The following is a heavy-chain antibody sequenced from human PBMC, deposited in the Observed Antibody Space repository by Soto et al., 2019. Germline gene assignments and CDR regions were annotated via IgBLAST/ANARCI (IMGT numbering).Heavy chain of an antibody. CDR1: GGSVSSGSYY. Sequence: SETLSLTCTVSGGSVSSGSYYWSWIRQPPGKGLEWIGYIYNSGSTNYNPSLKSRVTISVDTSKNHFSLRMSSVTAADTAVYYCARDSDSGSYYFDYWGRGTPVTVSS. D-gene: IGHD3-10*01. CDR3: ARDSDSGSYYFDY. J-gene: IGHJ4*02. V-gene: IGHV4-61*03. CDR2: IYNSGST.